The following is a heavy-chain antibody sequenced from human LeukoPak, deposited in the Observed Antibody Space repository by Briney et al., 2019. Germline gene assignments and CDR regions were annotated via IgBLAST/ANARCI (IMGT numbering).Heavy chain of an antibody. CDR3: ARGARLFDS. D-gene: IGHD3-16*01. CDR1: GVSISSYY. V-gene: IGHV4-4*09. J-gene: IGHJ4*02. CDR2: IYISGDT. Sequence: SETLSLTCTVSGVSISSYYWSWIRQPPGKGLECIGYIYISGDTNYNPSLKSRATMSLDTSKNQFSLKLSSLTAADTAVYYCARGARLFDSWGQGTPVTVSS.